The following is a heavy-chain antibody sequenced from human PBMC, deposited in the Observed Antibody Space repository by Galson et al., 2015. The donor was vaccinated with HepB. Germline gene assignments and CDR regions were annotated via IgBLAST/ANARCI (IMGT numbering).Heavy chain of an antibody. CDR2: ISSSSSYI. D-gene: IGHD4-17*01. V-gene: IGHV3-21*04. J-gene: IGHJ6*02. CDR3: AKDRAFTVTYGMDV. Sequence: SLRLSCAASGFTFSSYSMNWVRQAPGKGLEWVSSISSSSSYIYYADSVKGRFTISRDNAKNSLYLQMNSLRAEDTAVYYCAKDRAFTVTYGMDVWGQGTTVTVSS. CDR1: GFTFSSYS.